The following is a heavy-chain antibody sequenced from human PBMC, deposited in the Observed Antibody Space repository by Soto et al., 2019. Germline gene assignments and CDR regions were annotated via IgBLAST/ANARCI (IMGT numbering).Heavy chain of an antibody. CDR2: IIPILGIA. D-gene: IGHD4-17*01. Sequence: ASVKVSCKASGGTFSSYAISWVRQAPGQGLEWMGGIIPILGIANYAQKFQGRVTITADKSTSTAFMELSSLRSEDTAVYYCARDTDGDYAFDIWGQGTMVTVSS. CDR3: ARDTDGDYAFDI. CDR1: GGTFSSYA. V-gene: IGHV1-69*10. J-gene: IGHJ3*02.